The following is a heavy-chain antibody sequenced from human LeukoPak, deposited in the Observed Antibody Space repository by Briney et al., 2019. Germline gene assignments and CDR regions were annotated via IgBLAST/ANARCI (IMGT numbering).Heavy chain of an antibody. J-gene: IGHJ6*03. V-gene: IGHV4-34*01. CDR2: INHSGST. CDR1: GGSFSGYY. D-gene: IGHD3-10*01. CDR3: ARGLSGSYYLTYYYYMDV. Sequence: SETLSLTCAVYGGSFSGYYWSWIRQPPGKGLEWIGAINHSGSTNYNPSLKSRVTISVDTSKNQFSLKLSSVTAADTAVHYCARGLSGSYYLTYYYYMDVWGKGTTVTVSS.